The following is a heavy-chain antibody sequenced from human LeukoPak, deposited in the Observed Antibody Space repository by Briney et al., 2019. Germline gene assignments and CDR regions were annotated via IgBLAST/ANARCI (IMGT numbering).Heavy chain of an antibody. D-gene: IGHD6-13*01. V-gene: IGHV1-2*02. CDR1: GYTFTGYY. Sequence: ASVKVSCKASGYTFTGYYMHWVRQAPGQGLEWMGWINPNSGGTNYAQKFQGRVTMTRDTSISTAYMELSRLRSDDTAVYYCAKVLHSPYSSSWYQPVVDYYFDYWGQGTLVTVSS. CDR3: AKVLHSPYSSSWYQPVVDYYFDY. J-gene: IGHJ4*02. CDR2: INPNSGGT.